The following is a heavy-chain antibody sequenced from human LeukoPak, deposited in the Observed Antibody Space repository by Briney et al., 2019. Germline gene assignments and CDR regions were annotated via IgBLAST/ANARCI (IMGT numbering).Heavy chain of an antibody. Sequence: GSLRLSCAGSGFTFSNYGLHWVRQPPGKGLEWIGEINHSGSTNYNPSLKSRVTISVDTSKNQFSLKLSSVTAADTAVYYCARRGRRDGYNFFIWGQGTLVTVSS. CDR1: GFTFSNYG. CDR2: INHSGST. CDR3: ARRGRRDGYNFFI. J-gene: IGHJ4*02. V-gene: IGHV4-34*01. D-gene: IGHD5-24*01.